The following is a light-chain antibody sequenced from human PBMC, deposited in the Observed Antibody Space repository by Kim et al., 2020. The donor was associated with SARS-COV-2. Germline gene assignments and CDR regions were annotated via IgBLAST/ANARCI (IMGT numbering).Light chain of an antibody. J-gene: IGKJ4*01. CDR2: DAS. V-gene: IGKV1-17*02. Sequence: QMTQCPPSLSASVGDEITITCRAAEDIRKSVVWFQQKPGRAPTRLVFDASTLDIGVPPRFSGSGSGTQFALTINNLQPEDSATYFCLQHSLYPLTFGGGTKVDIK. CDR3: LQHSLYPLT. CDR1: EDIRKS.